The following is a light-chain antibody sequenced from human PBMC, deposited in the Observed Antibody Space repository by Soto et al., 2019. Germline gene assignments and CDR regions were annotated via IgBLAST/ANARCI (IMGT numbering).Light chain of an antibody. Sequence: EIVLTQSPGTLSLSPGERATLSCRASQTINNRYLAWYQQKPGQAPRLLIYGASSRATAIPSRFSGSGSGRDLTLTISILEPEDSAVYYCQQFASSPEFTLGPGTKVD. CDR1: QTINNRY. J-gene: IGKJ3*01. V-gene: IGKV3-20*01. CDR2: GAS. CDR3: QQFASSPEFT.